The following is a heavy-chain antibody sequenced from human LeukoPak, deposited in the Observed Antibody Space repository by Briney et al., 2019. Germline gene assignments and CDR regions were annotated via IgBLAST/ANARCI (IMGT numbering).Heavy chain of an antibody. CDR1: GGSISSYY. D-gene: IGHD1-26*01. Sequence: SETLSLSCAVSGGSISSYYWSWIRQPPGEGLEWIWYIYYSCRTNYNPSLKSRATISVDTSKSQSSPTPTPVTAADTAVYYCARRRGAWFDPWGQGTLVTVSS. CDR2: IYYSCRT. V-gene: IGHV4-59*08. J-gene: IGHJ5*02. CDR3: ARRRGAWFDP.